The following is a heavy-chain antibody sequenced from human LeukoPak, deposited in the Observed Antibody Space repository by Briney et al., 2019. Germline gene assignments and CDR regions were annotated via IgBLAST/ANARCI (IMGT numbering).Heavy chain of an antibody. Sequence: ASVKVSCKASGYTFTSYYMHWVRQAPGQGLEWMGIINPSGGSTGYAQKFQGRVTMTRDISTSTVYMELSSLRSEDTAVYYCARDATYNWNYGRGAFDIWGQGTMVTVSS. CDR3: ARDATYNWNYGRGAFDI. V-gene: IGHV1-46*01. CDR2: INPSGGST. CDR1: GYTFTSYY. D-gene: IGHD1-7*01. J-gene: IGHJ3*02.